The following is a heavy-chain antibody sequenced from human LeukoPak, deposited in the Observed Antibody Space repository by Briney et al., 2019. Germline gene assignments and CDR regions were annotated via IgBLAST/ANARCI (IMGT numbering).Heavy chain of an antibody. CDR1: GFTFDDYD. D-gene: IGHD3-22*01. CDR3: AKGPEDYYYDSSGYPRGGFDY. J-gene: IGHJ4*02. Sequence: GRSLRLSCAASGFTFDDYDMHWVRQAPGKGLEWVSGISWNSGSIGYADSVKGRFTISRDNAKNSLYLQMNSLRAEDTALYYCAKGPEDYYYDSSGYPRGGFDYWGQGTLVTVSS. CDR2: ISWNSGSI. V-gene: IGHV3-9*01.